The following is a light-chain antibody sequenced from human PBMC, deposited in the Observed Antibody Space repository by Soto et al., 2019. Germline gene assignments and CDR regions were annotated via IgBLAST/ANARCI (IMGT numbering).Light chain of an antibody. CDR1: SSDVGGYNY. Sequence: QSLLTQPASVSGSPGQSITISCPGTSSDVGGYNYVSWYQHHPGKAPKLIIYDVTNRPSGVSNPFSGSKSGNTASLTISGLQPEDEADYYCSSYTTSNTRQIAFGTGTKVTVL. J-gene: IGLJ1*01. CDR3: SSYTTSNTRQIA. V-gene: IGLV2-14*03. CDR2: DVT.